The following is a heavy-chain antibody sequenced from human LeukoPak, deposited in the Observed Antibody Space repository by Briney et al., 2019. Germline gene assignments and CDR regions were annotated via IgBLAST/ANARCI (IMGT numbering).Heavy chain of an antibody. CDR2: IDCGAGDT. CDR1: GYSFTAHY. V-gene: IGHV1-2*02. CDR3: VPDPREPANDLDY. D-gene: IGHD1-1*01. J-gene: IGHJ4*01. Sequence: GASVKVSCKTSGYSFTAHYIHWVRQAPGQALQWLAYIDCGAGDTNYAQPFQGRATVTRDKSINTAYLELSSLTFDDTPISYCVPDPREPANDLDYWGRGTLVTVSS.